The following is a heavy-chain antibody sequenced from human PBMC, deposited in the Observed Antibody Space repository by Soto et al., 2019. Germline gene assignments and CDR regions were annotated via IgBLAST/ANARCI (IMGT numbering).Heavy chain of an antibody. Sequence: QVQLVQSGAELKKPGASVKVSCKASGNTVPNYAIPWVRQAPGQRLEWMGWINGGNGNTYYSEHFQGRVTFTRDTSAGNIDMQLSTPTSEDTDVYYCASDDSGFSGSDSSDYFNYWGQGALVTVSS. V-gene: IGHV1-3*01. CDR2: INGGNGNT. J-gene: IGHJ4*02. CDR3: ASDDSGFSGSDSSDYFNY. D-gene: IGHD1-26*01. CDR1: GNTVPNYA.